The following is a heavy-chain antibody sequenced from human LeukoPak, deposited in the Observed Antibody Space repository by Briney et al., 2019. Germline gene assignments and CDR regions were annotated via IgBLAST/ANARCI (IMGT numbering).Heavy chain of an antibody. Sequence: GGSLRLSCAASGFTFSSYSMNWVRQAPGKGLEWVSSISSSSSYIYYADSVRGRFTISRDNAKNSLYLQMNSLRDEDTAVYYCARGGSGYSYGKIDSWGQGILVTVSS. CDR3: ARGGSGYSYGKIDS. D-gene: IGHD5-18*01. J-gene: IGHJ4*02. CDR2: ISSSSSYI. V-gene: IGHV3-21*01. CDR1: GFTFSSYS.